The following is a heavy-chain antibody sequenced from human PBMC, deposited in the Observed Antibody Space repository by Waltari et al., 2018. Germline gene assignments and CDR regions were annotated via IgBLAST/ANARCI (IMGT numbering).Heavy chain of an antibody. CDR1: GFTLSSYW. Sequence: EVQLVESGGGLVQPGGSLRLSCAASGFTLSSYWMSWVRQAPGKGLEWVANIKKDGGEEYYVDSVRGLFTISRDNAKNSLFLQMNSLRPEDTAVYYCARDQWFAFDIWGQGTMVTVSS. CDR3: ARDQWFAFDI. CDR2: IKKDGGEE. J-gene: IGHJ3*02. V-gene: IGHV3-7*01. D-gene: IGHD3-22*01.